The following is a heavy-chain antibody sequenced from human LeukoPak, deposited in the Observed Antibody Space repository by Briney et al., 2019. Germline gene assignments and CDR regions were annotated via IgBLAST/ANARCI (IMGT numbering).Heavy chain of an antibody. CDR3: ARDYYDSSGYYY. CDR2: ICWHSGSI. J-gene: IGHJ4*02. Sequence: SLRPSPAASGFTFNDYAMHWVRQAPGKGLEWGSGICWHSGSIAYADSVKGRFTISRDNAKNSLYLQMNSLRAEDTAVYYFARDYYDSSGYYYWGQGTLVTVSS. D-gene: IGHD3-22*01. CDR1: GFTFNDYA. V-gene: IGHV3-9*01.